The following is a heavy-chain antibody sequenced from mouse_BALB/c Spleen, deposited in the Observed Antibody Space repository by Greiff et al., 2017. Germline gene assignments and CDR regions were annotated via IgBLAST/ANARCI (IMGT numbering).Heavy chain of an antibody. Sequence: EVKLMESGGGLVKPGGSLKLSCAASGFTFSDYYMYWVRQTPEKRLEWVATISDGGSYTYYPDSVKGRFTISRDNAKNTLYLQMSSLRSEDTAMYYCARRGDYGSSYGYFDYWGQGTTLTVSS. J-gene: IGHJ2*01. D-gene: IGHD1-1*01. CDR2: ISDGGSYT. V-gene: IGHV5-4*02. CDR3: ARRGDYGSSYGYFDY. CDR1: GFTFSDYY.